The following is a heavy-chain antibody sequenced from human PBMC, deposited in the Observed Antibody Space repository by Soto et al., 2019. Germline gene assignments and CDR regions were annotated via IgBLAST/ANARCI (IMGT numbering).Heavy chain of an antibody. CDR3: ASASVDYDFWSGYNRYYYYGMDV. V-gene: IGHV5-51*01. CDR1: GYSFTSYW. J-gene: IGHJ6*02. D-gene: IGHD3-3*01. Sequence: LGESLKISCKGSGYSFTSYWIGWVRQMPGKGLEWMGIIYPGDSDTRYSPSFQGQVTISADKSISTAYLQWSSLKASDTAMYYCASASVDYDFWSGYNRYYYYGMDVWGQGTTVTVSS. CDR2: IYPGDSDT.